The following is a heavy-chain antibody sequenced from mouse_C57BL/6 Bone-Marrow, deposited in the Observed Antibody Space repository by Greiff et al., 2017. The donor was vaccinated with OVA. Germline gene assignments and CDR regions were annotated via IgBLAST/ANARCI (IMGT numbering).Heavy chain of an antibody. Sequence: VQLQQSGPVLVKPGASVKMSCKASGYTFTDYYMNWVKQSHGKSLEWIGVINPYNGGTSYNQKFKGKATLTVDKSSSTAYMELNSLTSEDSAVYYCASSLLWDAMDYWGQGTSVTVSS. CDR2: INPYNGGT. CDR1: GYTFTDYY. V-gene: IGHV1-19*01. D-gene: IGHD1-1*02. J-gene: IGHJ4*01. CDR3: ASSLLWDAMDY.